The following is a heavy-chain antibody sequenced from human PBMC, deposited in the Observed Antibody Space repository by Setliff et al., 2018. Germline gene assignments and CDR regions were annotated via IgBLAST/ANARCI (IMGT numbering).Heavy chain of an antibody. V-gene: IGHV3-64D*09. Sequence: GGSLRLSCAASVFTFCSDPMNWVRHAPGKGLEYVSGISSNGGRTYYADSVKGRFTISRDKSTNTLYLQMSSLRAEDTAVYYCVKEASYSSSWYGWDDYYYYYMDVWGKGTRLPSP. CDR3: VKEASYSSSWYGWDDYYYYYMDV. CDR1: VFTFCSDP. J-gene: IGHJ6*03. CDR2: ISSNGGRT. D-gene: IGHD6-13*01.